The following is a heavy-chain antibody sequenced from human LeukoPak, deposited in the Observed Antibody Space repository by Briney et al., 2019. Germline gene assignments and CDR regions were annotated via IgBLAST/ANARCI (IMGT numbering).Heavy chain of an antibody. CDR1: GYSFTSYW. V-gene: IGHV5-10-1*01. D-gene: IGHD5-18*01. CDR2: IDPSDSYT. Sequence: GASLQISCKGSGYSFTSYWISGVRQLPGKGLEWMGRIDPSDSYTNYSPSFQGHVTISADKSISTAYLQWSSLKASDTAMYYCARHRWIQHFDYWGQGTLVTVSS. J-gene: IGHJ4*02. CDR3: ARHRWIQHFDY.